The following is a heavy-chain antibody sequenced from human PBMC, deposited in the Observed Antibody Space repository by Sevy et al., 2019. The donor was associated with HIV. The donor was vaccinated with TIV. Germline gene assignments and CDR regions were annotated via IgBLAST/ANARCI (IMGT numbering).Heavy chain of an antibody. Sequence: GGSLRLSCAASGFTFSDYYMSWIRQAPGKGLEWVSYISSSGSTIYYADSVKGRFTISRDNAKNSLYLQMNSLRAEDTAVYYCAREVDILVVPAAILDYGMDVWGQGTTVTVSS. CDR2: ISSSGSTI. D-gene: IGHD2-2*03. J-gene: IGHJ6*02. CDR3: AREVDILVVPAAILDYGMDV. V-gene: IGHV3-11*01. CDR1: GFTFSDYY.